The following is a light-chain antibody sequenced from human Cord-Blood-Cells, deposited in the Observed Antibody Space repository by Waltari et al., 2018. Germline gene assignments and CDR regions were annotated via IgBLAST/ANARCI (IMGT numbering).Light chain of an antibody. Sequence: QSALTQPASVSGSPGQSITIPCNGTSSDVGSYNLISWYQQHPGKAPKLMIYEVSKRPSGVSNRFSGSKSGNTASLTISGLQAEDEADYYCCSYAGSSTVVFGGGTKLTVL. CDR3: CSYAGSSTVV. CDR1: SSDVGSYNL. J-gene: IGLJ2*01. V-gene: IGLV2-23*02. CDR2: EVS.